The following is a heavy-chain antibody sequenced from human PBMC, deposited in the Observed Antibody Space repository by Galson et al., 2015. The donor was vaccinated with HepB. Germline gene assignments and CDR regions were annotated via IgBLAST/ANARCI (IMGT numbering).Heavy chain of an antibody. D-gene: IGHD6-19*01. V-gene: IGHV1-69*04. J-gene: IGHJ3*02. Sequence: SVKVSCKASGGTFSSYAISWVRQAPGQGLEWMGRIIPILGIANYAQKFQGRVTITADKSTSTAYMELSSLRSEDTAVYYCARRIAVAGTGDAFDIWGQGTMVTVSS. CDR3: ARRIAVAGTGDAFDI. CDR2: IIPILGIA. CDR1: GGTFSSYA.